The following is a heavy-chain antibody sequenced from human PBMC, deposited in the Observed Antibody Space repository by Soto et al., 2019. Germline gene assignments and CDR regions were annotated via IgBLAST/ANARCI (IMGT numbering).Heavy chain of an antibody. CDR3: ARERSSSWVRDAFDI. CDR1: GFTFSSYG. V-gene: IGHV3-33*01. Sequence: QVQLVESGGGVVQPGRSLRLSCAASGFTFSSYGMHWVRQAPGKGLEWVAVIWYDGSNKYYADSVKGRFTISRDNSKNTLYLQMNSLRAEDTAVYYCARERSSSWVRDAFDIWGQGTMVTVSS. CDR2: IWYDGSNK. J-gene: IGHJ3*02. D-gene: IGHD6-13*01.